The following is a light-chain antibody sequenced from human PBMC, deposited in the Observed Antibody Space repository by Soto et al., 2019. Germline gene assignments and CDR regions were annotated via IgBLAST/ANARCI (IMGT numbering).Light chain of an antibody. J-gene: IGKJ1*01. CDR1: QRVSNSY. CDR3: HQYDVSPWT. V-gene: IGKV3-20*01. Sequence: EMVLTQSPGTLSLSPGEIATLSCRASQRVSNSYLAWYQQSPGQAPRLLIYGASSRATGIPERFSGSGSGTDFTLTISRLEPEDFAVYFCHQYDVSPWTFGQGTKVELK. CDR2: GAS.